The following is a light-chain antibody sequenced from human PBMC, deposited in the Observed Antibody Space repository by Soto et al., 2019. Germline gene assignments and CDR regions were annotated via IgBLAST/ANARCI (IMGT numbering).Light chain of an antibody. J-gene: IGKJ2*01. CDR3: QQSFRSPYT. CDR2: GAS. V-gene: IGKV1-39*01. Sequence: IQMTQSPSSLSAFVGDRVTVTCRASQSINIYLNWYQQRPGKAPTLLIYGASSLQSGVASRFSGGGSRTDFTLTISSLQPEDFATYYCQQSFRSPYTFGQGTKLEIK. CDR1: QSINIY.